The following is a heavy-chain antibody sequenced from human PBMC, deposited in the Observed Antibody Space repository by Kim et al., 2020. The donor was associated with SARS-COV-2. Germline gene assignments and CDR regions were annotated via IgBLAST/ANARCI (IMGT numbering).Heavy chain of an antibody. V-gene: IGHV3-21*01. CDR1: GFTFSSYS. D-gene: IGHD3-3*01. Sequence: GGSLRLSCAASGFTFSSYSMNWVRQAPGKGLEWVSSISSSSSYIYYADSVKGRFTISRDNAKNSLYLQMNSLRAEDTAVYYCARSFWSGYYRISEGPQNWFDPWGQGTLVTVSS. CDR3: ARSFWSGYYRISEGPQNWFDP. J-gene: IGHJ5*02. CDR2: ISSSSSYI.